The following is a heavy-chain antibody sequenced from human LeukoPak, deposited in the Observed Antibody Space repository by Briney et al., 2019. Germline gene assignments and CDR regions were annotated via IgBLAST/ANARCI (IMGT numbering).Heavy chain of an antibody. Sequence: GGSLRLSCAASGFTFSSYGMHWVRQAPGKGLEWVAVISHDGSNKYYADSVKGRFTISRDNSKNTLYLQMNSLRAEDTAVYYCAKDRVAVASPFDYWGQGTLVTVSS. J-gene: IGHJ4*02. CDR1: GFTFSSYG. CDR3: AKDRVAVASPFDY. D-gene: IGHD6-19*01. V-gene: IGHV3-30*18. CDR2: ISHDGSNK.